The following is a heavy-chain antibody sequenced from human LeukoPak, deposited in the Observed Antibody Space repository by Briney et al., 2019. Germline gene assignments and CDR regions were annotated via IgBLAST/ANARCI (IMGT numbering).Heavy chain of an antibody. CDR1: GYTFTSYD. Sequence: ASVKVSCKASGYTFTSYDINWVRQATGQGLEWMGWMNPNSGNTGYAQKFQGRVTMTRNTSISTAYMELSSLRSEDTAVYYCARGRLTYYDFWSGCAPYNWFDPWGQGTLVTVSS. CDR2: MNPNSGNT. CDR3: ARGRLTYYDFWSGCAPYNWFDP. D-gene: IGHD3-3*01. V-gene: IGHV1-8*01. J-gene: IGHJ5*02.